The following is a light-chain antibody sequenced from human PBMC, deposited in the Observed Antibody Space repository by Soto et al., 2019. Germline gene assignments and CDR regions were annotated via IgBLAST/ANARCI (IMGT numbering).Light chain of an antibody. CDR2: GNT. J-gene: IGLJ1*01. CDR3: QSYDSSLSASYV. V-gene: IGLV1-40*01. CDR1: SSNIGAGCE. Sequence: QSVLTQPPSVSGDPGQRVTISCTGCSSNIGAGCEVHWYQHLPGKAPKLLIYGNTNRPSGVPDRFSGSKSGTSASLAITGLQAEDEADYYCQSYDSSLSASYVFGGGTKVTV.